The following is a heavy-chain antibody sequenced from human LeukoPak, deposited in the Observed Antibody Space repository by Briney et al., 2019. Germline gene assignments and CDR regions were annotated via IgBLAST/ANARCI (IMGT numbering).Heavy chain of an antibody. Sequence: GASVKVSCKASGYTFTSYDINWVRQATGQGLEWMGWMNPNSGNTGYAQKFQGRVTMTRNTSISTAYMELSRLRSDDTAVYYCARGGPWGLWFGEFSLGYMDVWGKGTTVTISS. V-gene: IGHV1-8*01. D-gene: IGHD3-10*01. CDR2: MNPNSGNT. CDR3: ARGGPWGLWFGEFSLGYMDV. J-gene: IGHJ6*03. CDR1: GYTFTSYD.